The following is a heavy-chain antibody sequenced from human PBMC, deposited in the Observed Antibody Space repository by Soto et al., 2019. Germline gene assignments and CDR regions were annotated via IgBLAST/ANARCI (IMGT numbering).Heavy chain of an antibody. V-gene: IGHV4-59*08. D-gene: IGHD2-8*01. CDR2: IYYSGST. CDR1: GGSISSYY. CDR3: ARRGGYAIDY. J-gene: IGHJ4*02. Sequence: QVQLQESGPGLVKPSETLSLTCTVSGGSISSYYWSWIRQPPGKGLEWIGYIYYSGSTNYNPSLRRRVTISVDTSKNQFSLKLSSVTAADTAVYYCARRGGYAIDYWGQGTLVTVSS.